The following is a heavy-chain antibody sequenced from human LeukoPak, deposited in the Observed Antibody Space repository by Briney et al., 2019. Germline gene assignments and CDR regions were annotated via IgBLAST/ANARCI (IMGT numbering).Heavy chain of an antibody. CDR3: AKESQWLGSAFDV. CDR2: FSISGDIT. D-gene: IGHD6-19*01. J-gene: IGHJ3*01. CDR1: GFTFTNYG. Sequence: GGSLRLSCAASGFTFTNYGLSWVRQAPGKGLEWVSAFSISGDITYYADSVKGRFTISRDTSKNTLYLEMDSLRAEDTAVYYCAKESQWLGSAFDVWGHGTMVTVSS. V-gene: IGHV3-23*01.